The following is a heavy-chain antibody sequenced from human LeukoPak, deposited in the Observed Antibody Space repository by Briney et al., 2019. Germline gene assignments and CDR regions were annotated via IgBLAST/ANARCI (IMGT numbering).Heavy chain of an antibody. CDR3: ARAGGYYYGSALYNWFDP. J-gene: IGHJ5*02. V-gene: IGHV1-18*01. CDR1: GYTFTSYG. Sequence: ASVKVPCKASGYTFTSYGISWVRQAPGQGLEWMGWISAYNGNTNYAQKLQGRVTMTTDTSTSTAYMELRSLRSDDTAVYYCARAGGYYYGSALYNWFDPWGQGTLVTVSS. CDR2: ISAYNGNT. D-gene: IGHD3-10*01.